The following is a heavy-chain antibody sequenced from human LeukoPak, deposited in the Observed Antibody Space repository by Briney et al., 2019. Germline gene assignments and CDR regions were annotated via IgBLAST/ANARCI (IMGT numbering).Heavy chain of an antibody. V-gene: IGHV3-23*01. J-gene: IGHJ4*02. CDR2: ITNSGGST. CDR3: AKDWGYGSGTYYDG. D-gene: IGHD3-10*01. Sequence: PGGSLRLSCAASGMTFNSYAMSWVRQGPGKGLEWVSAITNSGGSTYYADSVRGRFTISRDNSQNTLYLQMNSLRAEDTAVYYCAKDWGYGSGTYYDGWGQGTLVTVSS. CDR1: GMTFNSYA.